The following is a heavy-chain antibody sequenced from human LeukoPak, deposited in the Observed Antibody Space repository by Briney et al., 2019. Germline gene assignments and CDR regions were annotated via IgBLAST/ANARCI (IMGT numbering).Heavy chain of an antibody. V-gene: IGHV1-18*01. CDR3: ARSIYCSSTSCYGPAGFDP. CDR2: ISAYNGNT. CDR1: GGTFSSYA. J-gene: IGHJ5*02. D-gene: IGHD2-2*01. Sequence: ASVKVSCKASGGTFSSYAISWVRQAPGQGLEWMGWISAYNGNTNYAQKLQGRVTMTTDTSTSTAYMELRSLRSDDTAVYYCARSIYCSSTSCYGPAGFDPWGQGTLVTVSS.